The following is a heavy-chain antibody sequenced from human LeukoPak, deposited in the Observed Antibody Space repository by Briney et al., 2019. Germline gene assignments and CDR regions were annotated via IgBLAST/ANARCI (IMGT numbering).Heavy chain of an antibody. Sequence: PSETLSLTCTVSGGSISSGGYYWSWIRQPPGKGLEWIGYIYYSGSTNYNPSLKSRVTISVDTSKNQFSLKLSSVTAADTAVYYCARRAVAGTGGWDCWGQGTLVTVSS. CDR1: GGSISSGGYY. CDR3: ARRAVAGTGGWDC. CDR2: IYYSGST. V-gene: IGHV4-61*08. D-gene: IGHD6-19*01. J-gene: IGHJ4*02.